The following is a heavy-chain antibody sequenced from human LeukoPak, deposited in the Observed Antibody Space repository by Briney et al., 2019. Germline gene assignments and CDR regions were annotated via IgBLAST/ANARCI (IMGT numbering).Heavy chain of an antibody. J-gene: IGHJ6*03. V-gene: IGHV6-1*01. CDR1: GYSVSSNTAA. CDR3: ARGPQLVGYYYIDV. CDR2: TYYTSTWYN. Sequence: SQTLSLTCAISGYSVSSNTAAWNWIRQSPSRGLEWLGRTYYTSTWYNDYAVSVKSRITITPDTSKNQFSLQLNSVTPEDTAVYYCARGPQLVGYYYIDVWAKGTTVTVSS.